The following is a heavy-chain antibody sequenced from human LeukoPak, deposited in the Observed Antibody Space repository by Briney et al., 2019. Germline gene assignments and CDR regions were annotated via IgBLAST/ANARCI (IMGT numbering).Heavy chain of an antibody. CDR3: ASHRGSGPTPFQH. J-gene: IGHJ1*01. D-gene: IGHD6-19*01. Sequence: SETLSLTCAVYGGSFSGYYWSWIRQPPGKGLEWIGEINHSGSTNYNPSLKSRVTISVDTSKNQFSLKLSSVTAADTAVYYCASHRGSGPTPFQHWGQGTLVTVSS. V-gene: IGHV4-34*01. CDR2: INHSGST. CDR1: GGSFSGYY.